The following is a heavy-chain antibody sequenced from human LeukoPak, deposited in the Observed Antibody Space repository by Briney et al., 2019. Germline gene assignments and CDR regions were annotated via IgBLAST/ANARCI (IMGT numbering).Heavy chain of an antibody. D-gene: IGHD6-13*01. CDR1: GGSISSGDYY. Sequence: PSQTLSLTCTVSGGSISSGDYYWSWIRQPPGKGLEWIGYIYYSGSTYYNPSLKSRVTISVDTSKNQFSLKLSSVTAADTAVYYCARDQRYRSSSWYGLNAFDIWGQGTMVTVSS. CDR2: IYYSGST. J-gene: IGHJ3*02. CDR3: ARDQRYRSSSWYGLNAFDI. V-gene: IGHV4-30-4*08.